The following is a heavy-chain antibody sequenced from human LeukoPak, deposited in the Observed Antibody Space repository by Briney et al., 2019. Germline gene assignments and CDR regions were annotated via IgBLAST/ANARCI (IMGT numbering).Heavy chain of an antibody. V-gene: IGHV3-48*03. Sequence: PGGSLRLSCAASGFTFSSYEMNWVRQAPGKGLERVSYISSSGSTICYADSVKGRFTISRDNAKNSLYLQMDSLRAEDTAVYYCAELGITMIGGVWGKGTTVTISS. J-gene: IGHJ6*04. CDR3: AELGITMIGGV. CDR2: ISSSGSTI. CDR1: GFTFSSYE. D-gene: IGHD3-10*02.